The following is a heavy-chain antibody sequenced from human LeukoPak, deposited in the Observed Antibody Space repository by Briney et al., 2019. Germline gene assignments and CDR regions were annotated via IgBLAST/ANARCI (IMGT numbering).Heavy chain of an antibody. CDR1: GYTFTSYD. V-gene: IGHV1-2*02. CDR3: ARDLGSGSYYRH. CDR2: INPNSGGT. J-gene: IGHJ4*02. D-gene: IGHD3-10*01. Sequence: ASVKVSCKASGYTFTSYDINWVRQATGQGLEWMGWINPNSGGTNYAQKFQGRVTMTRDTSISTAYMELSRLRSDDTAVYYCARDLGSGSYYRHWGQGTLVTVSS.